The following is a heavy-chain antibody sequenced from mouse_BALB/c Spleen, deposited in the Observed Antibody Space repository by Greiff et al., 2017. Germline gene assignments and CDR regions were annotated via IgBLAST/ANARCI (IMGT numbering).Heavy chain of an antibody. CDR1: GYSITSGYY. J-gene: IGHJ2*01. CDR3: ARVWLRDS. D-gene: IGHD2-2*01. V-gene: IGHV3-6*02. Sequence: EVQLQESGPGLVKPSQSLSLTCSVTGYSITSGYYWNWIRQFPGNKLEWMGYISYDGSNNYNPSLKNRISITRDTSKNQFFLKLNSVTTEDTATYYCARVWLRDSWGPGTTLTVSS. CDR2: ISYDGSN.